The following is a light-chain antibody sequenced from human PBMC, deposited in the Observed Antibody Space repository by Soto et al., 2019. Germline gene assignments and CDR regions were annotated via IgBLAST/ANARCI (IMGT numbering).Light chain of an antibody. V-gene: IGKV3-20*01. CDR2: GAS. J-gene: IGKJ1*01. Sequence: ENVLTQSPGTLSLSPGERATLSCRASQSVSSNYLAWYQQKPGQAPRLLVYGASNRATGIPDRFSGSGSGTDFTLTISILEPEDFAVYYCQQYGGSRAFGQGTKVEIK. CDR1: QSVSSNY. CDR3: QQYGGSRA.